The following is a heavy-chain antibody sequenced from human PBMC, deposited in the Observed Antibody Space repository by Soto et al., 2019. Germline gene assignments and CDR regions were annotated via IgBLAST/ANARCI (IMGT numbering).Heavy chain of an antibody. D-gene: IGHD3-10*02. J-gene: IGHJ5*02. CDR3: ARLRVRPYNWFDP. CDR1: GGSLRSCSYY. V-gene: IGHV4-39*01. Sequence: PSETLSLTCTVSGGSLRSCSYYWGWFRQPPGKGLEWIGSIYYSGSTYYNPSRKSRVTISVDTSKNQFSLKLSSVTAADTSVYYCARLRVRPYNWFDPWGQGTQVTVSS. CDR2: IYYSGST.